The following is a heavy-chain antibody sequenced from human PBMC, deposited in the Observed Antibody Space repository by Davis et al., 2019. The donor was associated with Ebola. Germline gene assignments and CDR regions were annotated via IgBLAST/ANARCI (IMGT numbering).Heavy chain of an antibody. J-gene: IGHJ4*02. CDR2: IYPGDSDT. V-gene: IGHV5-51*01. D-gene: IGHD2-21*02. CDR1: GYTFTRYW. Sequence: GESLKISCKASGYTFTRYWIVWVRQMPGKGLEWMGIIYPGDSDTRYSPSFLGQVIFSADKSISTAYLQWSSLKASDTAIYYCALTCGGDCYTFDYWGQGTLVTVSS. CDR3: ALTCGGDCYTFDY.